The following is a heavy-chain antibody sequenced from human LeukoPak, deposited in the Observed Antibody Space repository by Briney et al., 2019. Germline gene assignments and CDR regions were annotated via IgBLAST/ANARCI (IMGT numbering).Heavy chain of an antibody. Sequence: TGGSLRLSCAASGFTFSSYAMHWVRQAPGKGLEWVAVISYDGSNKYYADSVKGRFTISRDNSKNTLYLQMNSLRAEDTAVYYCARDSVAFSVISDAFDIWGQGTMVTVSS. CDR2: ISYDGSNK. D-gene: IGHD3-22*01. V-gene: IGHV3-30*04. CDR1: GFTFSSYA. CDR3: ARDSVAFSVISDAFDI. J-gene: IGHJ3*02.